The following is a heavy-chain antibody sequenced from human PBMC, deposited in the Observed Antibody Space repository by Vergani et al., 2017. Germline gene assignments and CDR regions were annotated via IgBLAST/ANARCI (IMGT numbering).Heavy chain of an antibody. J-gene: IGHJ6*03. CDR3: ARGGNQDIVLMVYAIDYYYYMDV. V-gene: IGHV1-18*01. CDR2: INAGNGNT. D-gene: IGHD2-8*01. Sequence: QVQLVQSGAEVKKPGASVKVSCKASGYTFTSYGISWVRQAPGQGLEWMGWINAGNGNTKYSQKFQGRVTITRDTYASTAYMELSSLRSEDTAVYYCARGGNQDIVLMVYAIDYYYYMDVWGKGTTVTVSS. CDR1: GYTFTSYG.